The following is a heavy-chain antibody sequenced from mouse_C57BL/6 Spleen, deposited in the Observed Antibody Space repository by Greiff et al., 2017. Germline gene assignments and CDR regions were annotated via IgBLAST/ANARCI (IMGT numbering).Heavy chain of an antibody. J-gene: IGHJ2*01. CDR2: IWSGEST. CDR1: GFSLTSYG. CDR3: ARNNPTIVTLDY. V-gene: IGHV2-2*01. D-gene: IGHD2-5*01. Sequence: VKLMESGPGLVQPSQSLSITCTVSGFSLTSYGVHWVRPSPGKGLEWLGVIWSGESTDYTAAFISRLSISKDNSKSQVFFKMNSLQADDTAIYYCARNNPTIVTLDYWGQGTTLTVSS.